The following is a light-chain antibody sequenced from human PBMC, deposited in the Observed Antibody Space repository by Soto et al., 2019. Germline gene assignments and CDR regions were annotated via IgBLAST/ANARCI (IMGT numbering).Light chain of an antibody. Sequence: EIVLTHSPGTLSLSPVERATLSCSSSQSVSSSYLAWYQQKPGQAPRLLIYGASSRATGIPDRFIGSGSGTNFTLTISRLEPEDFAVYYCQQYGSSPRTFGQGTKVDIK. CDR1: QSVSSSY. V-gene: IGKV3-20*01. CDR3: QQYGSSPRT. J-gene: IGKJ1*01. CDR2: GAS.